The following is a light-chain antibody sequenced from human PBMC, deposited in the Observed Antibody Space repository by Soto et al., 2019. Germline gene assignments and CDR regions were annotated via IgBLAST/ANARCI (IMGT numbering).Light chain of an antibody. Sequence: DKQMTQSPSSLSASVGDRVTITCQASQDISSFLNWYQQKPGKVPKLLIYDASNLETGVPSRFSRSGSETDFTFTISSLQPEDVATYYCQQYYRGITFGPGTKVDI. CDR3: QQYYRGIT. CDR2: DAS. V-gene: IGKV1-33*01. J-gene: IGKJ3*01. CDR1: QDISSF.